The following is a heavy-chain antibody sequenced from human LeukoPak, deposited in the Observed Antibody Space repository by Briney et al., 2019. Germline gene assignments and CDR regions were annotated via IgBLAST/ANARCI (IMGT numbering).Heavy chain of an antibody. CDR2: ISSSGRAI. CDR3: ARDKDQYSGYDSGLFDY. Sequence: GGSLRLSCAASGFIFSSFEMNWVRQAPGKGLEWVSYISSSGRAIYYADSVKGRFTISRDNAKNSLYLQMNSLRAEDTALYYCARDKDQYSGYDSGLFDYWGQGTLVTVSS. J-gene: IGHJ4*02. CDR1: GFIFSSFE. D-gene: IGHD5-12*01. V-gene: IGHV3-48*03.